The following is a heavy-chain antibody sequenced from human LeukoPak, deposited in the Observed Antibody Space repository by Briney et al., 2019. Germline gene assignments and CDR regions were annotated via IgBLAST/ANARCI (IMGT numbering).Heavy chain of an antibody. Sequence: NASETLSLTCTVSGGSISSYYWSWVRQPPGKGLGWIGYIYYSGSTNYNPSLKSRVTISVDTSKNQFSLKLSSVTAADTAVYYCARANSQLRFLEWFSNQYYFDYWGQGTLVTVSS. V-gene: IGHV4-59*01. J-gene: IGHJ4*02. D-gene: IGHD3-3*01. CDR1: GGSISSYY. CDR3: ARANSQLRFLEWFSNQYYFDY. CDR2: IYYSGST.